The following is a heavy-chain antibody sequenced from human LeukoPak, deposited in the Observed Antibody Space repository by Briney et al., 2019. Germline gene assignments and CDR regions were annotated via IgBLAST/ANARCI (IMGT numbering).Heavy chain of an antibody. Sequence: GGSLRLSCAASGFTFSSYEMNWVRQAPGKGLEWVSYISSSPTYIYYADSVKGRFTISRDNAKNSLYLEMNSLRAEDTAVYYCATLLYDRSGYLEYYFEYWGLGTLVTVSS. D-gene: IGHD3-22*01. J-gene: IGHJ4*02. CDR2: ISSSPTYI. CDR3: ATLLYDRSGYLEYYFEY. CDR1: GFTFSSYE. V-gene: IGHV3-21*05.